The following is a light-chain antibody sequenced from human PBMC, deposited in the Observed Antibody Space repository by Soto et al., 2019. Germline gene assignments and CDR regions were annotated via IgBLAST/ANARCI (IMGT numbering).Light chain of an antibody. CDR2: LNSDGSH. CDR3: QTWGSGIVV. V-gene: IGLV4-69*01. Sequence: QPVLTQSPSASASLGDSVKLTCTLSSGHSNYAIAWHQQQSEKGPRYLMKLNSDGSHSKGDGIPDRFSGSSSGAARYLTISSLQSEDESDYYCQTWGSGIVVFGGGTKLTVL. CDR1: SGHSNYA. J-gene: IGLJ2*01.